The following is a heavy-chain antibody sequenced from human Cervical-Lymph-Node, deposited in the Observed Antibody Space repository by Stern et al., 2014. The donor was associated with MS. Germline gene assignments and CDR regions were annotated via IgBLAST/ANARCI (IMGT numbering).Heavy chain of an antibody. Sequence: VQLVESGGGVVQLGRSLRLSCAASGFTFSSYAMHWVRQAPGKGLEWVAVISYDGSNKYYADSVKGRFTISRDNSKNTLSLQMNSLRAEDTAIYYCARSHDSYYYGSGNDYWGQGTLVTVSS. CDR1: GFTFSSYA. J-gene: IGHJ4*02. D-gene: IGHD3-10*01. V-gene: IGHV3-30*01. CDR2: ISYDGSNK. CDR3: ARSHDSYYYGSGNDY.